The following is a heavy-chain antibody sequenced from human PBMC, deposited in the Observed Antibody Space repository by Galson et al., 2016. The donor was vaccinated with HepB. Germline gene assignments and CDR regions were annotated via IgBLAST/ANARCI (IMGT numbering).Heavy chain of an antibody. V-gene: IGHV1-8*01. CDR3: ARGRIKSINMIVVVKQTYYFDY. CDR1: GYTFTSYD. CDR2: MNPNSGNT. J-gene: IGHJ4*02. Sequence: SVKVSCKASGYTFTSYDINWVRQAPGQGLEWMGWMNPNSGNTGYAQKFQGRVTMTRNNSISTAYMELSSLRTEDTAVYYCARGRIKSINMIVVVKQTYYFDYWGQGTLVTVSS. D-gene: IGHD3-22*01.